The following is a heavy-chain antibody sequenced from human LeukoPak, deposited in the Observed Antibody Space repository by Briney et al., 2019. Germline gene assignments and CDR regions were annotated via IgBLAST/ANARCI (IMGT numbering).Heavy chain of an antibody. J-gene: IGHJ5*02. CDR3: ARGGGDWFDP. CDR1: GGSISSGDSY. D-gene: IGHD3-16*01. Sequence: SETLSLTCTVSGGSISSGDSYWSWIRRHPGKGLEWIGYIEYSATTYYNPSLRSRVTISLDTSKNQFSLKLSSLRSEDTAVYYCARGGGDWFDPWGQGTLVTVSS. V-gene: IGHV4-30-4*02. CDR2: IEYSATT.